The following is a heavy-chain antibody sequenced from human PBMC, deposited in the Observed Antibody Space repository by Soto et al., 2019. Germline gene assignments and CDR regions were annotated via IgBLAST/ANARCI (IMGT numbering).Heavy chain of an antibody. J-gene: IGHJ5*02. D-gene: IGHD4-17*01. V-gene: IGHV3-30-3*01. CDR3: ARDKTTVTDENWFDP. CDR2: ISYDGSNK. Sequence: QVQLVESGGGVVQPGRSLRLSCAASGFTFSSYAMHWVRQAPGKGLEWVAVISYDGSNKYYADSVKGRFTISRDNSKNTLYLQMNILRAEDTAVYYCARDKTTVTDENWFDPWGQGTLVTVSS. CDR1: GFTFSSYA.